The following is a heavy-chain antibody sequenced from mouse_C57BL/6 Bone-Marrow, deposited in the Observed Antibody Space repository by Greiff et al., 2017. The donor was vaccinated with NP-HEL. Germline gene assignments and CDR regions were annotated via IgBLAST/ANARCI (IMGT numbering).Heavy chain of an antibody. CDR1: GFNIKDDY. V-gene: IGHV14-4*01. Sequence: LVESGAELVRPGASVKLSCTASGFNIKDDYMHWVKQRPEQGLEWIGWIDPENGDTEYASKFQGKATITADTSSNTAYLQLSSLTSEDTAVYYCTTGWLLPFWYFDVWGTGTTVTVSS. D-gene: IGHD2-3*01. CDR3: TTGWLLPFWYFDV. J-gene: IGHJ1*03. CDR2: IDPENGDT.